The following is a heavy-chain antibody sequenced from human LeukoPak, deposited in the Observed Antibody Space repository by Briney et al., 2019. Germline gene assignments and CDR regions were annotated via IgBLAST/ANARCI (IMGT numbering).Heavy chain of an antibody. CDR3: ARSLGYMDV. CDR2: TYYRSKWFN. V-gene: IGHV6-1*01. D-gene: IGHD3-16*01. CDR1: GDSVSSKSAA. J-gene: IGHJ6*03. Sequence: SQTLSLTCAISGDSVSSKSAAWNWIRRSPSRGLEWLGRTYYRSKWFNEYAFSVKSRITINPDTSKNQFSLQLNSVTPEDTAVYYCARSLGYMDVWGKGTTVTVS.